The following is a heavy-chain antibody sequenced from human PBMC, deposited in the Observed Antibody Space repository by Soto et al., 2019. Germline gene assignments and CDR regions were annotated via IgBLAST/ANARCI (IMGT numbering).Heavy chain of an antibody. CDR3: ARAGSWPYYYYYGMDV. Sequence: PGGSLRLSCAASGFTFSSYGMSWVRQAPGKGLEWVSAISGSGGSTYYADSVKGRFTISRDNSKNTLYLQMNSLRAEDTAVYYCARAGSWPYYYYYGMDVWGQGTTVTVSS. V-gene: IGHV3-23*01. J-gene: IGHJ6*02. CDR1: GFTFSSYG. CDR2: ISGSGGST. D-gene: IGHD6-13*01.